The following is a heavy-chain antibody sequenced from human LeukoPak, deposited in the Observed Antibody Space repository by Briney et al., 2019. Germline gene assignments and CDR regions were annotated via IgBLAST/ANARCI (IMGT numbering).Heavy chain of an antibody. V-gene: IGHV3-21*01. CDR1: GFSFSSFS. CDR2: ISGGSSFT. J-gene: IGHJ4*02. Sequence: PGGSLRLSCAASGFSFSSFSMNWVRQAPGKGLEWVSYISGGSSFTYYVDSVKGRFTISRDNAKNSLYLQMNSLRAEDTAVYYCARANFDYWGQGTLVTVSS. CDR3: ARANFDY.